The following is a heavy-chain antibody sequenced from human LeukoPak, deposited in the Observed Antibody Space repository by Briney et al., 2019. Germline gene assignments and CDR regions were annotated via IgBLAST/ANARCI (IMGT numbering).Heavy chain of an antibody. D-gene: IGHD3-10*01. Sequence: GGSLRLSCAASGFTFSSHAMSWVRQAPGKGLEWVSAISGSGGSTYYADSVKGRFTISRDNSKNTLYVQMNSLRAEDTAVYYCARVRGAHDAFDIWGQGTMVTVSS. V-gene: IGHV3-23*01. J-gene: IGHJ3*02. CDR2: ISGSGGST. CDR1: GFTFSSHA. CDR3: ARVRGAHDAFDI.